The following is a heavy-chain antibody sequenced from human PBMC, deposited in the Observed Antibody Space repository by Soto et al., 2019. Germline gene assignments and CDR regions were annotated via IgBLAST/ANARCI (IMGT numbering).Heavy chain of an antibody. CDR1: GYGFTTYG. D-gene: IGHD1-1*01. V-gene: IGHV1-18*01. J-gene: IGHJ4*02. CDR3: ARGRYGDY. CDR2: ISAHNGNK. Sequence: QVHLVQSGAEVKKPGASVKVSCKGSGYGFTTYGITWVRQAPGQGLEWMAWISAHNGNKNYAQKPQGRVTGTRDTSTSTAYMELRSLRSDDTAVYYCARGRYGDYWGQGALVTVSS.